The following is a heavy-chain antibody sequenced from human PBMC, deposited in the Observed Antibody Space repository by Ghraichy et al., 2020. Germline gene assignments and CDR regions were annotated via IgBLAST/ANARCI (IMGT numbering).Heavy chain of an antibody. CDR3: ARDASLPGYSYGRPLYGMDV. CDR2: ISSRRSYI. Sequence: GESLNISCAASGFTFRRYTMNWVRQAPGKGLEWVSSISSRRSYIYYVDSVRGRFTISRDNAKNSLYLQMNSLRVEDTAVYYCARDASLPGYSYGRPLYGMDVWGQGTTVTVSS. D-gene: IGHD5-18*01. V-gene: IGHV3-21*01. J-gene: IGHJ6*02. CDR1: GFTFRRYT.